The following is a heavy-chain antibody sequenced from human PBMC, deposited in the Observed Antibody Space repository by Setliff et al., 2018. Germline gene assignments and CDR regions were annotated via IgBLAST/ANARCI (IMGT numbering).Heavy chain of an antibody. Sequence: PSETLSLTCSLSGDFISSGSYYWSWIRQTAGNGLEWIGHVSSRGNTNYNPSPKSRVTISIDTSSKHFSLILTSVTAADTAVYYCARDPGYPSGVAGGFDTWGQGTTVT. CDR3: ARDPGYPSGVAGGFDT. CDR1: GDFISSGSYY. D-gene: IGHD2-2*03. J-gene: IGHJ3*02. CDR2: VSSRGNT. V-gene: IGHV4-61*09.